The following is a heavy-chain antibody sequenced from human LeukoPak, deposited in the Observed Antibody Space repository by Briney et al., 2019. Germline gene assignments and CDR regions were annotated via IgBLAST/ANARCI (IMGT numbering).Heavy chain of an antibody. D-gene: IGHD2-21*02. Sequence: PSETLSLTCAVYGGSFSGYYWSWIRQPPGKGLEWIGEINHSGSTSYNPSLKSRVTISVDTSKNQFFLKLRSVTAADTAVYYCARPKVGTDIGDAFDIWGQGTLVTVSS. CDR1: GGSFSGYY. CDR3: ARPKVGTDIGDAFDI. J-gene: IGHJ3*02. CDR2: INHSGST. V-gene: IGHV4-34*01.